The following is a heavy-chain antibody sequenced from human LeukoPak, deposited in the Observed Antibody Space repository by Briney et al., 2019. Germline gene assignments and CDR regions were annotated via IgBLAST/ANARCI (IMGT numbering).Heavy chain of an antibody. CDR1: GFTFDDYG. Sequence: GGSLRLSCAASGFTFDDYGMSWVRQAPGKGLEWVSGINWNGGSTGYADSVKGRFTISRGNAKNSLYLQMNSLRAEDTAVYYCAREYSSGWYLAFDIWGQGTMVTVSS. D-gene: IGHD6-19*01. CDR3: AREYSSGWYLAFDI. V-gene: IGHV3-20*04. CDR2: INWNGGST. J-gene: IGHJ3*02.